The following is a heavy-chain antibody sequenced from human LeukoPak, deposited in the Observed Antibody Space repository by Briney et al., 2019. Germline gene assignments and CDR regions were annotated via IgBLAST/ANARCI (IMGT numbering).Heavy chain of an antibody. D-gene: IGHD4-17*01. CDR1: GFTFSSSA. J-gene: IGHJ4*02. CDR3: ARDLYGDYAFDY. Sequence: GGSLRLSCAASGFTFSSSAMSWVRQAPGKGLEWVSAISNNGGYTYYADSVKGRFTISRDNSKNTLYLQMNSLRAEDTAVYYCARDLYGDYAFDYWGQGTLVTVSS. CDR2: ISNNGGYT. V-gene: IGHV3-23*01.